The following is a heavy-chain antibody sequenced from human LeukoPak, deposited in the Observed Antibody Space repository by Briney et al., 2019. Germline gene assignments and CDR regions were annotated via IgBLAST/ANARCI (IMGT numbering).Heavy chain of an antibody. V-gene: IGHV4-34*01. CDR1: GGSFSGYY. Sequence: SETLSLTCAVYGGSFSGYYWSWIRQPPGKGLEWIGEINHSGSTNYNPSLKSRVTISVDMSKNQFSLKLSSVTAADTAVYYCARGFYDSSGSCDYWGQGTLVTVSS. J-gene: IGHJ4*02. CDR2: INHSGST. D-gene: IGHD3-22*01. CDR3: ARGFYDSSGSCDY.